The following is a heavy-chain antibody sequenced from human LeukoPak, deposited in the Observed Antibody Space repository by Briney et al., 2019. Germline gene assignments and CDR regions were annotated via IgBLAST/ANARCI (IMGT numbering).Heavy chain of an antibody. J-gene: IGHJ4*02. CDR3: ARERTTETTWGYFDY. V-gene: IGHV1-69*05. CDR1: GGSFNDYA. Sequence: ASVKLSCKASGGSFNDYAFSWVRQAPGQGLEWMGGIIPLFGTPIYAQQFQGRFTITTDESTSTAYMELSSLTSEDTAVYYCARERTTETTWGYFDYWGQGTLVTVSS. CDR2: IIPLFGTP. D-gene: IGHD4-17*01.